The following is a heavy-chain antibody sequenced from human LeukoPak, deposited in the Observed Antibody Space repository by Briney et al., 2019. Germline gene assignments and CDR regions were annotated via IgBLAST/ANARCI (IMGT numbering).Heavy chain of an antibody. CDR2: ISYDGSNK. Sequence: PGRSLRLSCAASGFTFSSYAMHWVRQAPGKGLEWVALISYDGSNKYYADPVKGRFTISRDNAKNSLYLQMNSLRAEDTAVYYCARDSTCSGGSCYSETPNWFDPWGQGTLVTVSS. J-gene: IGHJ5*02. D-gene: IGHD2-15*01. V-gene: IGHV3-30*03. CDR1: GFTFSSYA. CDR3: ARDSTCSGGSCYSETPNWFDP.